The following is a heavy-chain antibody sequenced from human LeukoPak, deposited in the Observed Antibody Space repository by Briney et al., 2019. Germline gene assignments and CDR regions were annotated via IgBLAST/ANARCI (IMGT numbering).Heavy chain of an antibody. J-gene: IGHJ3*02. CDR2: IYYSGST. CDR1: GGSISSYY. D-gene: IGHD1-7*01. V-gene: IGHV4-39*01. CDR3: ARKLGTGARGAFDI. Sequence: SETLSLTCTVSGGSISSYYWGWIRQPPGKGLEWIGSIYYSGSTYYNPSLKSRVTISVDTSKNQFSLKLSSVTAADTAVYYCARKLGTGARGAFDIWGQGTMVTVSS.